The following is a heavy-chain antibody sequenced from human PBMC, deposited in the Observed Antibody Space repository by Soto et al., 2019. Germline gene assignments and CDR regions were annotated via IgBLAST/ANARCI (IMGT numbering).Heavy chain of an antibody. CDR1: GFSFSNYA. J-gene: IGHJ4*02. V-gene: IGHV3-23*01. Sequence: VELLESGGGLVQPGGSLTLSCTASGFSFSNYAMHWARQAPGKGLEWVSTIKDSGDDTYYLASVRGRFIISRDYSRNTLYLQMTSLRAEDTALYHCVKGGASYTSCWYANWGQGILVTVSS. CDR3: VKGGASYTSCWYAN. D-gene: IGHD6-13*01. CDR2: IKDSGDDT.